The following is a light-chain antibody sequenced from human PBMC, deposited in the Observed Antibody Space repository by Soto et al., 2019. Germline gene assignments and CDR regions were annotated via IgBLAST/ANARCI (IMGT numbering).Light chain of an antibody. CDR3: QQYDSSPWT. CDR2: GAS. J-gene: IGKJ1*01. V-gene: IGKV3-20*01. Sequence: EIVLTHSPGTLSLSPGERATLSCRTSQSVSSSFLAWYQQKPGQAPRLLIYGASSRATGIPDRFSGSGSGTDFTLTISSLEPEDIAVYYCQQYDSSPWTFGQGTKVEIK. CDR1: QSVSSSF.